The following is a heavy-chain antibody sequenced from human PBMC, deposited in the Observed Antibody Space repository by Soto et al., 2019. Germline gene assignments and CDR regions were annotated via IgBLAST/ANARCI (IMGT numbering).Heavy chain of an antibody. D-gene: IGHD3-10*01. CDR1: GYTFTGYY. CDR2: INPNSGGT. J-gene: IGHJ3*02. CDR3: ARGSPYYYGSGSYSAFDI. Sequence: QVPLVQSGAEVKKPGASVKVSCKASGYTFTGYYMHWVRQAPGQGLEWMGWINPNSGGTNYAQKFQGWVTMTRDTSISTAYMELSRLRSDDTAVYYCARGSPYYYGSGSYSAFDIWGQGTMVTVSS. V-gene: IGHV1-2*04.